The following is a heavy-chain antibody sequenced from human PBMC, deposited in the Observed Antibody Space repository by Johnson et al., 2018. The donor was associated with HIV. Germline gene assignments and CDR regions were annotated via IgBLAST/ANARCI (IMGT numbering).Heavy chain of an antibody. D-gene: IGHD4-11*01. CDR3: ARAVRPGPSPGFVFDI. Sequence: QVQLVESGGGVVQPGRSLRLSCAASGFTFSSYAMHWVRQAPGKGLEWVAVISYDGSNKYYADSVKGRFTISRDNAKRSLYLQMNTLRAEDTALYYCARAVRPGPSPGFVFDIWGQGTMVTVSS. CDR1: GFTFSSYA. CDR2: ISYDGSNK. J-gene: IGHJ3*02. V-gene: IGHV3-30-3*01.